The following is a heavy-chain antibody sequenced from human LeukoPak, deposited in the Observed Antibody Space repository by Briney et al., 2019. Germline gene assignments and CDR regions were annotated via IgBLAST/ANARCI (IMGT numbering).Heavy chain of an antibody. CDR1: GFTFSGYG. CDR3: ANGPAQNYYDSSGYSELFDY. D-gene: IGHD3-22*01. CDR2: ISGGGGRT. Sequence: GGSLRLSCAASGFTFSGYGMNWVRQAPGKGLEWVADISGGGGRTHYADSVKGRFTISRDNSKNTLYLQMNSLRAEDTAVYYCANGPAQNYYDSSGYSELFDYWGQGTLVTVSS. J-gene: IGHJ4*02. V-gene: IGHV3-23*01.